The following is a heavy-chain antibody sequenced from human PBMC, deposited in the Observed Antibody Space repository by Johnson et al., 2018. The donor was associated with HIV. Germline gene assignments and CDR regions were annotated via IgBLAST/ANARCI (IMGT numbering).Heavy chain of an antibody. CDR2: INQDGSAK. V-gene: IGHV3-7*01. D-gene: IGHD1-26*01. CDR3: AREGLYSGSLGAF. CDR1: GLTVSSNY. J-gene: IGHJ3*01. Sequence: VQLVESGGGVVQPGGSLRLSCAASGLTVSSNYMSWVRQAPGKGLEWVANINQDGSAKYYVDSVKGRFTISRDNAEKSLSLQMNRLRAEDAAVYYCAREGLYSGSLGAF.